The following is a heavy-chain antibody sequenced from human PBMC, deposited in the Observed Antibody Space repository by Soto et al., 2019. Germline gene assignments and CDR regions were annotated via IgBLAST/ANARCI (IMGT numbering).Heavy chain of an antibody. D-gene: IGHD5-18*01. CDR1: GYTFTNNV. Sequence: QVHLVQCGAEVKRPGASVKVSCKTSGYTFTNNVIHWVRQAPGQRLEWMGWVNAGNDNTKWSREFQGRLTLTKDTSATTAYMELSSLTSEDTAIYFCAREVPYGYSRFDYWGQGTLVTVSS. CDR3: AREVPYGYSRFDY. J-gene: IGHJ4*02. CDR2: VNAGNDNT. V-gene: IGHV1-3*01.